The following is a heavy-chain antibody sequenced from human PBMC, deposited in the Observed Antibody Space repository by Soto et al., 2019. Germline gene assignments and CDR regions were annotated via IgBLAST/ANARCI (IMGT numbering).Heavy chain of an antibody. CDR1: RFTFSAYW. CDR2: ISTDGSTT. CDR3: ASSGFSGWYYFDY. Sequence: AGGSLRLSCAASRFTFSAYWMHWVRQAPGKGLVWVSRISTDGSTTTYADSVKGRFTISRDNAKNTLYLQMNSLRAEDTAVYYCASSGFSGWYYFDYWGQGTLVTVSS. D-gene: IGHD6-19*01. J-gene: IGHJ4*02. V-gene: IGHV3-74*01.